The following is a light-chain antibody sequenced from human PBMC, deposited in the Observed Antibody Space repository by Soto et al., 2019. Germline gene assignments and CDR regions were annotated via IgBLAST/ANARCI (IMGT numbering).Light chain of an antibody. J-gene: IGKJ1*01. CDR1: QTVSSN. CDR3: QKYNHWPTT. V-gene: IGKV3-15*01. Sequence: DTMMTQSPASLSVSPGERVSLSCRASQTVSSNLAWYQQRPGQAPRLVIYGTSTRATGIPARFSGSGSGTEFTLSISSLQSEDFAVYYRQKYNHWPTTFGQGTKVEIK. CDR2: GTS.